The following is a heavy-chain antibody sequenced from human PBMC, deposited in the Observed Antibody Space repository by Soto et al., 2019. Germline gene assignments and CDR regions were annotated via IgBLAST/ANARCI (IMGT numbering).Heavy chain of an antibody. CDR1: GGTFSTLA. D-gene: IGHD4-17*01. CDR2: IIPIFGRP. J-gene: IGHJ4*02. V-gene: IGHV1-69*01. Sequence: QVQLVQSGTEVKKPGSSVKVSCKASGGTFSTLAVSWVRQAPGQGLEWMGGIIPIFGRPVYAQKFQGRVTITADESTSIVYMELSSLSSEDTAVYYCARAPYEDYAVPVPNYFDSWGQGTLVTVSS. CDR3: ARAPYEDYAVPVPNYFDS.